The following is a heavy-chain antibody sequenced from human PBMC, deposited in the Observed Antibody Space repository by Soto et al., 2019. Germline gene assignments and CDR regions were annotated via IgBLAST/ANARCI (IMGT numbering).Heavy chain of an antibody. CDR1: GGSFSGYY. J-gene: IGHJ3*02. CDR2: INHSGST. CDR3: ARGTTRIKYYDYIWGNYPVGAFDI. Sequence: SETLSLTCAVYGGSFSGYYWSWIRQPPGKGLEWIGEINHSGSTNYSPSLKSRVTMSVDTSKNQFSLKLSSVTAADTAVYYCARGTTRIKYYDYIWGNYPVGAFDIWGQGTMVTVSS. D-gene: IGHD3-16*02. V-gene: IGHV4-34*01.